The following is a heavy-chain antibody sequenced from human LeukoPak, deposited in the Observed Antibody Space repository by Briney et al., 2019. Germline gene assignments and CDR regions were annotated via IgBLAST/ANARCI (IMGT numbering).Heavy chain of an antibody. V-gene: IGHV1-2*02. CDR2: INPNSGGT. Sequence: GASVKVSCKTSGYSFTSYYIHWVRQAPGQGLEWMGWINPNSGGTNYAQKFQGRVTMTRYTSISTAYMELSSLRSDDTAVYYCARGWYTDYSFDYWGQGTLVTVSS. D-gene: IGHD2-15*01. CDR1: GYSFTSYY. CDR3: ARGWYTDYSFDY. J-gene: IGHJ4*02.